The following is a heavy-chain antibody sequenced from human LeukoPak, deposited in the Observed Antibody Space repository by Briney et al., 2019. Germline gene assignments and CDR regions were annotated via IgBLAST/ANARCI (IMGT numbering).Heavy chain of an antibody. J-gene: IGHJ6*03. V-gene: IGHV3-7*01. CDR3: ARDGYNPYYYDYYMDV. CDR1: GFTFSSYW. Sequence: PGGSLRLSCAASGFTFSSYWMSWVRQAPGRGLEWVANIKQDGSEENYVDSVKGRFTISRDNAKNSLYLQMNSLRAEDTAVYYCARDGYNPYYYDYYMDVWGKGTTVTVSS. D-gene: IGHD5-24*01. CDR2: IKQDGSEE.